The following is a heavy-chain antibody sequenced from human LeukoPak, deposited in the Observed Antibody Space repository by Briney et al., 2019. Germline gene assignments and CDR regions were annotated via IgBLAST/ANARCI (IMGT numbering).Heavy chain of an antibody. J-gene: IGHJ4*02. D-gene: IGHD3-10*01. CDR2: IYYSGST. CDR1: GGSISSYY. Sequence: PSETLSLTCSVSGGSISSYYWSWIRQPPGKGQEWIGYIYYSGSTNYNPSLKSRDTISVDTSNNQFSLKLSSVIAADTAVYYCAREGQLWFGANMNYFDNWGQGTLVTVFS. V-gene: IGHV4-59*01. CDR3: AREGQLWFGANMNYFDN.